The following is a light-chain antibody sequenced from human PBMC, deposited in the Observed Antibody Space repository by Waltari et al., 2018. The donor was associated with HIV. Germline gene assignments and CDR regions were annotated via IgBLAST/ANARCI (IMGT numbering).Light chain of an antibody. Sequence: QSALTQPAPVSGSPGQSLTISCTRTRSDVGVYDYVSWYQQHPGKAPKLMIFEVSYRPSGVSSRFSGSKSGNTASLTISGLRAEDEADYYCSSYTTSSTLVVFGGGTRLTVL. CDR1: RSDVGVYDY. CDR3: SSYTTSSTLVV. CDR2: EVS. V-gene: IGLV2-14*01. J-gene: IGLJ3*02.